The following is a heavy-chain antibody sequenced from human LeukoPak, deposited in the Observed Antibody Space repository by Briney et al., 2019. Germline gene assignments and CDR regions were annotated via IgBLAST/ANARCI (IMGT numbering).Heavy chain of an antibody. CDR2: IGTVGDT. CDR3: ARIGAPGHCGGDCYSGDY. J-gene: IGHJ4*02. CDR1: GFTFNNYD. Sequence: GGSLRLSCAASGFTFNNYDMHWVRQAAGKGLEWVSAIGTVGDTYYLGSVKGRFIISRENAKNTLYLQMNSLTAGDTAVYYCARIGAPGHCGGDCYSGDYWGQGTLVTVSS. V-gene: IGHV3-13*01. D-gene: IGHD2-21*02.